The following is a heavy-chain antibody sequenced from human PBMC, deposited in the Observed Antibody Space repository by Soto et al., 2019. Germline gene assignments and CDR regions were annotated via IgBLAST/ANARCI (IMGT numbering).Heavy chain of an antibody. CDR1: GGSVSSGSYY. D-gene: IGHD3-3*01. Sequence: KPSETLSLTCTVSGGSVSSGSYYWSWIRQPPGKGLEWSGYIYYSGSTNYNPSLKSRFTISVDTSKNQFSLKLSSVTAADTAVYYCARDPYYDFWSGYSNYYYYGMDVWGQGTTVTVSS. CDR2: IYYSGST. V-gene: IGHV4-61*01. J-gene: IGHJ6*02. CDR3: ARDPYYDFWSGYSNYYYYGMDV.